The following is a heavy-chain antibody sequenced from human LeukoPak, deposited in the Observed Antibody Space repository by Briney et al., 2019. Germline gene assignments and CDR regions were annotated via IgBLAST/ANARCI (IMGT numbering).Heavy chain of an antibody. Sequence: GGSLRLSCAASGFDFSSNWMHWVRHAPGQGLVWVSRIKGDGISTNYADSVKGRFTISRDIAKNTLYLQMNSLRAEDTAVYYCARGYSVRGDYWGQGTLVTVSS. D-gene: IGHD2-21*01. CDR1: GFDFSSNW. J-gene: IGHJ4*02. CDR2: IKGDGIST. CDR3: ARGYSVRGDY. V-gene: IGHV3-74*01.